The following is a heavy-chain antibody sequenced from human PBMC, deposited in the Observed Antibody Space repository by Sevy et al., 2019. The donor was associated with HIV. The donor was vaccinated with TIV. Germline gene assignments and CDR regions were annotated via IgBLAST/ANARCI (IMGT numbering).Heavy chain of an antibody. Sequence: ASVKVSCKASGYTFTSYDINWVRQATGQGLEWMGWMNPNSGNTGYAQKFRGRVTMTRNTSISTAYMELSSLRSEDTAVYYCARGSIYYYGMDVWGQGTTVTVSS. CDR2: MNPNSGNT. CDR3: ARGSIYYYGMDV. V-gene: IGHV1-8*01. J-gene: IGHJ6*02. CDR1: GYTFTSYD.